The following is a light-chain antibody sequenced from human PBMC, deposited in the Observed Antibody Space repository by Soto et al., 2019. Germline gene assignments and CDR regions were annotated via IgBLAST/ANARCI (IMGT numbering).Light chain of an antibody. CDR3: KHYRSSPLT. Sequence: EIVFTQFQGTLPLFAGQRPPVPCRPSESVSSYLAWYQQKPGQAPRLLIYGASSRATGIPDRFSGSGSGTDFTLTISRLEPEDFAVYYCKHYRSSPLTFGGGTKVYIK. V-gene: IGKV3-20*01. J-gene: IGKJ4*01. CDR2: GAS. CDR1: ESVSSY.